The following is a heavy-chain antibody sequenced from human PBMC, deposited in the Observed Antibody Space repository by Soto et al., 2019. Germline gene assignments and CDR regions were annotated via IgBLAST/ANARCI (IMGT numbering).Heavy chain of an antibody. V-gene: IGHV1-69*12. Sequence: QVQLVQSGVEVKKPGSSVKVSCKASGGTLNSYAIDWVRQAPGQGLEWMGGIIPIFGNTYYAQRLQGRVKLTADESTRTAYRGLSTLTSEDTAVYYCARGTVTGSEYNFYYYGMDVWGQGTTVIVSS. J-gene: IGHJ6*02. CDR2: IIPIFGNT. D-gene: IGHD1-1*01. CDR3: ARGTVTGSEYNFYYYGMDV. CDR1: GGTLNSYA.